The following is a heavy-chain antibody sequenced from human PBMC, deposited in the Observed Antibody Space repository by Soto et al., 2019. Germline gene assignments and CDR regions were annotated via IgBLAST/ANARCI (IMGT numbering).Heavy chain of an antibody. CDR2: IIPILGIA. D-gene: IGHD4-17*01. J-gene: IGHJ4*02. CDR3: AAGGTTVTTSLDY. CDR1: GGTFSSYT. V-gene: IGHV1-69*02. Sequence: QVQLVQSGAEVKKPGSSVKVSCKASGGTFSSYTISWVRQAPGQGLEWMGRIIPILGIANYAQKFQGRVTITGDKSTSTAYVELSSLRSEDTAVYYCAAGGTTVTTSLDYWGQGTLVTVSS.